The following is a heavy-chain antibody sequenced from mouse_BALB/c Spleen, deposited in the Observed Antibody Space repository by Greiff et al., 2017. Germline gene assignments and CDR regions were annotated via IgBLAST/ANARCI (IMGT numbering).Heavy chain of an antibody. J-gene: IGHJ4*01. V-gene: IGHV5-9-4*01. CDR3: ARVYGSDSD. CDR2: ISSGGSYT. CDR1: GFTFSSYA. Sequence: EVQRVESGGGLVKPGGSLKLSCAASGFTFSSYAMSWVRQSPEKRLEWVAEISSGGSYTYYPDTVTGRFTISRDNAKNTLYLEMSSLRSEDTAMYYCARVYGSDSDWGQGTSVTVSS. D-gene: IGHD2-10*02.